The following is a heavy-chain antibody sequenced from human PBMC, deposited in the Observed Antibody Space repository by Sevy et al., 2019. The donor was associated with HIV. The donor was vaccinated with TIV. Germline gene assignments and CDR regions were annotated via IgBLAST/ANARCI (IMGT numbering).Heavy chain of an antibody. CDR2: ISYDATSR. Sequence: GGSLRLSCAASGFTFNNYAMHWVRQAPGKGLEWVAVISYDATSRYYADSMKGRFTISRDNSRHIQYLQMSGLRTDDTAVYYCAKDGGSRNYYALHFDNWGQGSLVTVSS. CDR3: AKDGGSRNYYALHFDN. CDR1: GFTFNNYA. J-gene: IGHJ4*02. V-gene: IGHV3-30*14. D-gene: IGHD2-2*01.